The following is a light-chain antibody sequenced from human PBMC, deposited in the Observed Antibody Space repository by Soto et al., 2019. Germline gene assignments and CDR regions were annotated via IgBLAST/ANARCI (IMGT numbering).Light chain of an antibody. CDR2: EVT. CDR3: CSYAGGNTFPYV. J-gene: IGLJ1*01. CDR1: SRDVETYNL. V-gene: IGLV2-23*02. Sequence: QSVLTQPASVSGSPGQSITISCTGTSRDVETYNLVSWYQQRPGKAPKLLIYEVTKRPSGLSDRFSGSKSGNTASLTISGLQAEDEADYYCCSYAGGNTFPYVFGTRTKVTVL.